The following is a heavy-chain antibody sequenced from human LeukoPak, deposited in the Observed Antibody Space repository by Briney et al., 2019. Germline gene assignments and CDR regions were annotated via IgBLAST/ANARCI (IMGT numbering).Heavy chain of an antibody. D-gene: IGHD5-24*01. V-gene: IGHV3-7*01. CDR2: IKEDGSE. CDR3: AKYRLVWLPAPVFDS. J-gene: IGHJ4*02. CDR1: AFTFSSYD. Sequence: PGGSLRLSCAASAFTFSSYDMNWVRQAPGKGLEWVASIKEDGSEYYVDSVKGRFTVSRDNAKNSLSLQVSSLRAEDTAVYYCAKYRLVWLPAPVFDSWGQGTLVTVSS.